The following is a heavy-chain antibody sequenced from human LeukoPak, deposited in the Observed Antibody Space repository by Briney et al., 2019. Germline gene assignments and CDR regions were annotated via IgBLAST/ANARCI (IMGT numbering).Heavy chain of an antibody. CDR3: ARGGSSDVPLGDYFDY. Sequence: AXXVXCKASGGTFISYAISWVRQAPGQGLEWMGRIFPIFGTSTYAQKFHGRVTITTDESTSTAYMELSSLRSEDTAVYYCARGGSSDVPLGDYFDYWGQGTLVTVSS. CDR1: GGTFISYA. V-gene: IGHV1-69*05. CDR2: IFPIFGTS. J-gene: IGHJ4*02. D-gene: IGHD3-10*01.